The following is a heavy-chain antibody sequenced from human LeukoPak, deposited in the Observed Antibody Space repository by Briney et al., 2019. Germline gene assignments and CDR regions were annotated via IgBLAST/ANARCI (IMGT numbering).Heavy chain of an antibody. Sequence: GGSLRLSCVASGFTFSNFPMTWVRRAPGKGLEWVSAISDNGVHIFYGDSVKGRFTTSRDNSRTTLYLQMNHLRAEDTALYYCAKNRATSMAFYDHWGQGIQVTVSS. CDR1: GFTFSNFP. D-gene: IGHD5-24*01. CDR2: ISDNGVHI. CDR3: AKNRATSMAFYDH. J-gene: IGHJ4*02. V-gene: IGHV3-23*01.